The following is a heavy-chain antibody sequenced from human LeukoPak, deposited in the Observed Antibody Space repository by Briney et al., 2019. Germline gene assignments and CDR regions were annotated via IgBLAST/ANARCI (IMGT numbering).Heavy chain of an antibody. J-gene: IGHJ4*01. Sequence: ASVKVSCKASGYTFTGHYIHWVRQAPGQGPEWMGWIHPNSGGTKYAQKFQGRVTMTRDTSITTAYMELSRLRSDDTALYYCAREGTSPNWDFDFGGHGTLVTVSS. CDR3: AREGTSPNWDFDF. V-gene: IGHV1-2*02. CDR1: GYTFTGHY. CDR2: IHPNSGGT. D-gene: IGHD2-2*01.